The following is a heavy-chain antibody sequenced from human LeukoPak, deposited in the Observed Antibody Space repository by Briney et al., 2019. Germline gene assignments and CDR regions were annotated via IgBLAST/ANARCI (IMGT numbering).Heavy chain of an antibody. V-gene: IGHV4-30-4*08. J-gene: IGHJ4*02. CDR1: GGSISSGDYY. CDR3: AREVVVVPAALYYFDY. CDR2: IYYSGST. D-gene: IGHD2-2*01. Sequence: SQTLSLTCTVSGGSISSGDYYWSWIRQPPGKGLEWIGYIYYSGSTYYNPSLKSRVTISVDTSKNQFSLKLSSVTAADTAVYYCAREVVVVPAALYYFDYWGQGTLVTVSS.